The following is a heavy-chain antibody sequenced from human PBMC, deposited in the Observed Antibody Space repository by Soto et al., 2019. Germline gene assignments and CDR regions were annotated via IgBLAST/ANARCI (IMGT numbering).Heavy chain of an antibody. J-gene: IGHJ4*02. CDR2: ISYDGTNK. V-gene: IGHV3-30-3*01. CDR1: GFSFSISP. Sequence: GGSLRLSCAASGFSFSISPMHWVRQAPGKGPEWVALISYDGTNKFYADSVKGRFTISRDNSKSTLYLQVDSLRPEDAAVYHCARDPKTSGGQHWAFNYFDSWGQGTLVTVSS. D-gene: IGHD7-27*01. CDR3: ARDPKTSGGQHWAFNYFDS.